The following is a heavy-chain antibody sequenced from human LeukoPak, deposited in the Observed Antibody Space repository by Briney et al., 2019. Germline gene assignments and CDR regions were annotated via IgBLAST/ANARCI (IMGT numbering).Heavy chain of an antibody. Sequence: QSGRSLRLSCAASGFTFSSYAMHWVRQAPGKGLEWVAVISYDGSNKYYADSVKGRFTISRDNSKNTLHLQMNSLRAEDTAVYYCARPPRYFDWLLPFDYWGRGTLVTVSS. CDR2: ISYDGSNK. CDR3: ARPPRYFDWLLPFDY. V-gene: IGHV3-30-3*01. D-gene: IGHD3-9*01. CDR1: GFTFSSYA. J-gene: IGHJ4*02.